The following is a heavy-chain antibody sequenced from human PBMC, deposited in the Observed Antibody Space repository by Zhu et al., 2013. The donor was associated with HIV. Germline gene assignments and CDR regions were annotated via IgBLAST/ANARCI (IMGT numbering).Heavy chain of an antibody. CDR1: GGSFSGYY. CDR3: ASAPPSYYYDSSGYKEDY. J-gene: IGHJ4*02. CDR2: INHSGST. D-gene: IGHD3-22*01. Sequence: VQLQQWGAGLLKPSETLSLTCAVYGGSFSGYYWSWIRQPPGKGLEWIGEINHSGSTNYNPSLKSRVTISVDTSKNQFSLKLSSVTAADTAVYYCASAPPSYYYDSSGYKEDYWGQGTLVTVSS. V-gene: IGHV4-34*01.